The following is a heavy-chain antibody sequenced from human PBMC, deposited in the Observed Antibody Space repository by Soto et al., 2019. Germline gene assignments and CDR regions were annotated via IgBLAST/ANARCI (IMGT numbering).Heavy chain of an antibody. CDR2: IIPIFGTA. D-gene: IGHD3-16*01. V-gene: IGHV1-69*01. CDR3: ARVWSLIWGAPSWFDP. Sequence: QVQLVQSGAEVKKPGSSVKVSCKASGGTFSSYAISWVRQAPGQGLEWMGGIIPIFGTANYAQKFQGRVTITADESTSTAYMELSSLRSEDTAVYYCARVWSLIWGAPSWFDPWGQGTLVTVSS. CDR1: GGTFSSYA. J-gene: IGHJ5*02.